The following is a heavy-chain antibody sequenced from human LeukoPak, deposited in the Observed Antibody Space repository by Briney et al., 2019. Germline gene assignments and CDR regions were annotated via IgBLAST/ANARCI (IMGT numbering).Heavy chain of an antibody. CDR1: GFTFSSYS. D-gene: IGHD3-10*01. Sequence: GRSLRLSCAPTGFTFSSYSMHWVREAPGKVLEWVAVISYDGSNKYYADSVKGRFTTSRDNSKNTLYLQMNSLRAEDTAVYYCAKDTRPMVRGVKGDYFDYWGQGTLVTVSS. J-gene: IGHJ4*02. V-gene: IGHV3-30*04. CDR3: AKDTRPMVRGVKGDYFDY. CDR2: ISYDGSNK.